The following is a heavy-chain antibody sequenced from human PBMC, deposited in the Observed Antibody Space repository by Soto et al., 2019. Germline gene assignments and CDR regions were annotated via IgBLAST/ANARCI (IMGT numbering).Heavy chain of an antibody. Sequence: ASVEVSSKVPGYTHTEISMHWVRQAPGKGLEWMGGFDPEDGETIYAQKFQGRVTMTEDTSTDTAYMELSSLRSGDTAVYYCASSGDYLSYFQHWGQGTLVTVSS. CDR2: FDPEDGET. CDR3: ASSGDYLSYFQH. D-gene: IGHD4-17*01. J-gene: IGHJ1*01. CDR1: GYTHTEIS. V-gene: IGHV1-24*01.